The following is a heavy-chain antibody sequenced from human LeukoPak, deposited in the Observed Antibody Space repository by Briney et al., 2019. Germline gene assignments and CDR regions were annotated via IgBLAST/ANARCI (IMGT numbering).Heavy chain of an antibody. J-gene: IGHJ4*02. CDR3: ARRGTSSSWAHFDY. D-gene: IGHD6-13*01. CDR1: GFTFSSYW. CDR2: IKQDGSEK. Sequence: GGSLRLSCAASGFTFSSYWMTWVRQAPRQGLAWVAKIKQDGSEKYYVDSVKGRFTISRDNAKNSLYLQMNSLGAEDTAVYYCARRGTSSSWAHFDYWGQGTLVTVSS. V-gene: IGHV3-7*05.